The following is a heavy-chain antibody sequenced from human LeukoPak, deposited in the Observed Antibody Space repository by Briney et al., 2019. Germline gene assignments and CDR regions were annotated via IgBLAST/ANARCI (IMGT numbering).Heavy chain of an antibody. CDR3: ARIPGYSSSWLFDY. CDR2: IDWDDDK. Sequence: SGPALVKPTQTLTLTCTFSGFSLSTSGMCVSWIRQPPGKALEWLARIDWDDDKFYSTSLKTRLTICKDTSQTQVVLTMTNMEPVDTATYYCARIPGYSSSWLFDYWGQGTLVTVSS. J-gene: IGHJ4*02. CDR1: GFSLSTSGMC. D-gene: IGHD6-13*01. V-gene: IGHV2-70*17.